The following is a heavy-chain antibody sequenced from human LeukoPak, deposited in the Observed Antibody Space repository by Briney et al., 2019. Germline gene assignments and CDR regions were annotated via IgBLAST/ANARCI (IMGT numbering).Heavy chain of an antibody. CDR1: GFTFTNYD. CDR3: VRDGEGIAISVNYWFDP. V-gene: IGHV1-8*01. Sequence: ASVKVSCKASGFTFTNYDINWVRQTTGQGLEWMGWMNPVTGSTGYARQFQGRITMTRDTSTSTAYMELRSLKSEDTAVYYCVRDGEGIAISVNYWFDPWGQGTLVTVSS. D-gene: IGHD3-10*01. J-gene: IGHJ5*02. CDR2: MNPVTGST.